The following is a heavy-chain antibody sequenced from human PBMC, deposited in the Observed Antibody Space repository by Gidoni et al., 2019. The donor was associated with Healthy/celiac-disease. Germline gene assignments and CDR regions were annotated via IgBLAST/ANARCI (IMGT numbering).Heavy chain of an antibody. Sequence: EVQLVGSGGGLVQPGGSLRLSCAGSGFNFSRYSMNWVRQAPGKGLEWVSYISSSSSTIYYADSVKGRFTISRDNAKNSLYLQMNSLRAEDTAVYYCARGEDYYDSSGYYDITWGQGTLVTVSS. J-gene: IGHJ4*02. CDR3: ARGEDYYDSSGYYDIT. CDR1: GFNFSRYS. V-gene: IGHV3-48*04. D-gene: IGHD3-22*01. CDR2: ISSSSSTI.